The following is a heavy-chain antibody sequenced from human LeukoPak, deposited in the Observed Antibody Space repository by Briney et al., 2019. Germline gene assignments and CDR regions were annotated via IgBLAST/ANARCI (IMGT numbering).Heavy chain of an antibody. D-gene: IGHD2-21*01. CDR3: ARTGSDPDPYCGGDCYGGWFGP. V-gene: IGHV4-38-2*01. CDR2: IYHSGST. Sequence: SEALSLTCAVSGYSISSGYYWGWIRQPPGKGLEWIGSIYHSGSTYYNPSLKSRVTISVDTSKNQFSLKLSSVTAADTAVYYCARTGSDPDPYCGGDCYGGWFGPWGQGTLVTVSS. CDR1: GYSISSGYY. J-gene: IGHJ5*02.